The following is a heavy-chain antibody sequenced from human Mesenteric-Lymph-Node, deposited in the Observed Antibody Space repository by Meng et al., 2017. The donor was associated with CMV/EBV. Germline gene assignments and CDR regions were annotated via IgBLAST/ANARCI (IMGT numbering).Heavy chain of an antibody. CDR3: ARAPRRPGIAVAGDFDY. V-gene: IGHV1-69*05. J-gene: IGHJ4*02. D-gene: IGHD6-19*01. CDR2: IIPIFGTA. CDR1: PFSSYA. Sequence: PFSSYAISWVRQAPGQGLEWMGGIIPIFGTANYAQKFQGRVTITTDESTSTAYMELSSLRSEDTAVYYCARAPRRPGIAVAGDFDYWGQGTLVTVSS.